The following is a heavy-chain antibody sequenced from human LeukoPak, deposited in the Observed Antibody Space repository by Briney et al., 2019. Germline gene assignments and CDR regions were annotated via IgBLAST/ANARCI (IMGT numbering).Heavy chain of an antibody. CDR1: GFTFSSYG. D-gene: IGHD4-17*01. V-gene: IGHV3-30*18. Sequence: PGGSLRLSCAASGFTFSSYGVHWVRQAPGKGLEWVAVISYDGSNKYYADSVKGRFTISRDNSKNTLYLQMNSLRAEDTAVYYCAKDITVSSWGQGTLVTVSS. CDR2: ISYDGSNK. J-gene: IGHJ4*02. CDR3: AKDITVSS.